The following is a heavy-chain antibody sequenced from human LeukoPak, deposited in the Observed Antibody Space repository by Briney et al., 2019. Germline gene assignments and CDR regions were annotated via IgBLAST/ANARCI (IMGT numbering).Heavy chain of an antibody. CDR1: GFTFSSYG. CDR2: IWYDGSNK. Sequence: GGSLRLSCAASGFTFSSYGMHWVRQAPGKGLEWVAVIWYDGSNKYYADSVKGRFTISRDNSKNTLYLQMNSLRAEDTAVYYCARDPMTTGYAFDVWGQGTMVTVSS. D-gene: IGHD4-17*01. J-gene: IGHJ3*01. CDR3: ARDPMTTGYAFDV. V-gene: IGHV3-33*01.